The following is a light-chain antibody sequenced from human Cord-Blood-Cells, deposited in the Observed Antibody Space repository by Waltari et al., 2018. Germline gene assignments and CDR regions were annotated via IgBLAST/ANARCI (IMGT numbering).Light chain of an antibody. CDR3: QQYGSSYT. Sequence: IVLTQTPGTLSLSPGERATLSCRASQSVSSSYLAWYPQKPGQAPRLLIYGASSRATGIPDRFSGSGSGTDFTLTISRLEPEDFAVYYCQQYGSSYTFGQGTKLEIK. V-gene: IGKV3-20*01. CDR2: GAS. J-gene: IGKJ2*01. CDR1: QSVSSSY.